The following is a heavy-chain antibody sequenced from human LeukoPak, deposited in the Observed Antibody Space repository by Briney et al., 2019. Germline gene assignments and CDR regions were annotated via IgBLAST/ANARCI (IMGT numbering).Heavy chain of an antibody. Sequence: PSETLSLTRTVSGVSISSYYWSWIRQPPGKGLEYIGYIYYSGNTNYNPSPKSRVTISVDTSKNQFSLKLSSVTAADTAVYYCARGTSSLDYWGQGTLVTVSS. V-gene: IGHV4-59*01. CDR1: GVSISSYY. J-gene: IGHJ4*02. CDR3: ARGTSSLDY. CDR2: IYYSGNT.